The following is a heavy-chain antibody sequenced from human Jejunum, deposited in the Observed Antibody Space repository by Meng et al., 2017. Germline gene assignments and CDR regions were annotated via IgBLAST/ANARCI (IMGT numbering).Heavy chain of an antibody. J-gene: IGHJ4*02. CDR3: TRGRYSSSWFWVY. CDR1: GLTFSDFW. V-gene: IGHV3-7*01. CDR2: IKKDGSEK. D-gene: IGHD6-13*01. Sequence: GESLKISCAASGLTFSDFWMTWVRQAPGKGLEWVANIKKDGSEKYYVDSVKGRFTISRDNAKNSLYLQMNSLRAEDTAVYYCTRGRYSSSWFWVYWGQGSLVTVSS.